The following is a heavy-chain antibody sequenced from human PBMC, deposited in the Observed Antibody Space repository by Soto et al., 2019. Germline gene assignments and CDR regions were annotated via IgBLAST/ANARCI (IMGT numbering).Heavy chain of an antibody. CDR1: GFTFNNYA. CDR3: AKDNYDSSGYFLYYFDY. J-gene: IGHJ4*02. Sequence: GGSLRLSCAASGFTFNNYAMSWVRQAPGKGLEWVSAISGSGGTTYYADSVKGRFTISRDNSKNTLYLQMNSLRAEDTAVYYCAKDNYDSSGYFLYYFDYWGQGTLVTVSS. D-gene: IGHD3-22*01. CDR2: ISGSGGTT. V-gene: IGHV3-23*01.